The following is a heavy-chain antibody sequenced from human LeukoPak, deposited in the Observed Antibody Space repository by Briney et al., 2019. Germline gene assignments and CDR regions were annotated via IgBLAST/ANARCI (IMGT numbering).Heavy chain of an antibody. V-gene: IGHV3-23*01. J-gene: IGHJ3*01. Sequence: LAGGSLRLSCAASGFTFTNYAMTWVRQAPGKGLEWVSVIGASGADTYYSDSVKGRFTVSRDNSQNTLFLHMSSLRAEDTAVYFCARRPRDTSGYHLGAFHDWGQGTTVTVSS. CDR1: GFTFTNYA. CDR2: IGASGADT. CDR3: ARRPRDTSGYHLGAFHD. D-gene: IGHD3-22*01.